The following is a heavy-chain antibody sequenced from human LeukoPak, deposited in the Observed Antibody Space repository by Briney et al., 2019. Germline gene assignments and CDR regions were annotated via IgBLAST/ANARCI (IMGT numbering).Heavy chain of an antibody. Sequence: SETLSLTCAVYGGSFSGYYWSWIRQPPGKGLEWIGEINHSGSTNYNPSLKSRVTISVDTSKNQFSLKLSSVTAADTAVYYCARGGTIFVMGRLGMDVWGQGTTVTVSS. CDR2: INHSGST. CDR1: GGSFSGYY. CDR3: ARGGTIFVMGRLGMDV. D-gene: IGHD3-3*01. V-gene: IGHV4-34*01. J-gene: IGHJ6*02.